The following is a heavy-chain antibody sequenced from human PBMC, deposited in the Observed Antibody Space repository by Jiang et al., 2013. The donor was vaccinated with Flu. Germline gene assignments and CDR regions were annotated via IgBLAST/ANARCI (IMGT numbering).Heavy chain of an antibody. CDR2: IYPGDSNT. J-gene: IGHJ4*02. CDR3: ARHRAPRTIAAPWDY. D-gene: IGHD6-13*01. V-gene: IGHV5-51*01. CDR1: GYNFTNYW. Sequence: SLKISCKGSGYNFTNYWIGWVRQMPGKGLEWMGIIYPGDSNTRYSPSFQGQVTISADKSIRTAYLQWSSLKASDTAMYYCARHRAPRTIAAPWDYWGQGTLVTVSS.